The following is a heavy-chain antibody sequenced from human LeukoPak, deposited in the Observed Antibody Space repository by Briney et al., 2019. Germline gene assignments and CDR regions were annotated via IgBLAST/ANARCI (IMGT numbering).Heavy chain of an antibody. Sequence: SETLSLTCTVSGGSVSSGSYYWSWIRQPPGKGLEWIGYIYYSGSTNYNPSLKCRVTISVDTSKNQFSLKLSSVTAADTAVYYCARSPYYDFWSGYSNWFDPWGQGTLVTVSS. D-gene: IGHD3-3*01. J-gene: IGHJ5*02. V-gene: IGHV4-61*01. CDR1: GGSVSSGSYY. CDR3: ARSPYYDFWSGYSNWFDP. CDR2: IYYSGST.